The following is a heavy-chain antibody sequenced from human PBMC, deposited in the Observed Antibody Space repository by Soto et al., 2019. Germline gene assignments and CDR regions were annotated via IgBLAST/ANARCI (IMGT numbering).Heavy chain of an antibody. CDR3: ARGVGSSWYFDY. Sequence: GGSLRLSCAASGFSFSTYGMHWVRQAPGKGLEWVAFISNDGSNKYYADSVKGRFTISRDNSKNTLYLQMNSLRAEDTAVYYCARGVGSSWYFDYWGQGALVTSPQ. CDR1: GFSFSTYG. CDR2: ISNDGSNK. J-gene: IGHJ4*02. D-gene: IGHD6-13*01. V-gene: IGHV3-30*03.